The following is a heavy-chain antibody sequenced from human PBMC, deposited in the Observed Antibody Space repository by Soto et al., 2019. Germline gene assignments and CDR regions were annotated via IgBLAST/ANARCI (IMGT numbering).Heavy chain of an antibody. CDR2: INHSGST. V-gene: IGHV4-34*01. J-gene: IGHJ4*02. Sequence: QVQLQQWGAGLLKPSETLSLTCAVYGGSFSGYYWSWIRQPPRKGREWIGEINHSGSTNYNPSLKRRVTISVDTSKNQFSLKLSSVTAADTAVYYCARKRIAAGGKAPFDYWGQGTLVTVSS. CDR3: ARKRIAAGGKAPFDY. CDR1: GGSFSGYY. D-gene: IGHD6-13*01.